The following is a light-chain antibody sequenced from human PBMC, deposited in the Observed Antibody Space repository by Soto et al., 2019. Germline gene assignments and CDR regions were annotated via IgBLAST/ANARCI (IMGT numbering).Light chain of an antibody. J-gene: IGKJ1*01. V-gene: IGKV1-5*01. CDR1: QSISSY. CDR2: DAS. Sequence: EIPLTQSPSSLSASPGDRATITCRASQSISSYLAWYQQKPGQAPKLLIYDASSWDTGVPARFSGSGYGTESPITISRLQDDDSVNYCRQKYNSYPRTFGQGTKVDIK. CDR3: QKYNSYPRT.